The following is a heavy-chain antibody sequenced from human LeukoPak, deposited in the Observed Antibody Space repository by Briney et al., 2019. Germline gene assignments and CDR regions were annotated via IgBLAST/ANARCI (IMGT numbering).Heavy chain of an antibody. CDR1: GFTFSAYT. CDR3: AKSPEGYCGGAFCHLYFDY. Sequence: PGGSLRLSCAASGFTFSAYTMSWVRQAPGKGLDWVSSITSGSYIYYADSVKGRFTISRDNAKNSMYLQMDSLTVEDTAVFYCAKSPEGYCGGAFCHLYFDYWGQGSLVTVSS. D-gene: IGHD2-15*01. V-gene: IGHV3-21*01. J-gene: IGHJ4*02. CDR2: ITSGSYI.